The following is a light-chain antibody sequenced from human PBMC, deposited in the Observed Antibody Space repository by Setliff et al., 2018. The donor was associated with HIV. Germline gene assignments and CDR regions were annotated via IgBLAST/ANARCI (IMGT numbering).Light chain of an antibody. CDR1: SSDIGAYNF. CDR2: NVY. J-gene: IGLJ2*01. Sequence: QSVLAQPRSVSGSPGQSVTFSCTGSSSDIGAYNFVSWYQQHPGKAPKLIIFNVYRRPSGVPDRFSGSRSGNTASLTISGLQAEDEADYYCCSYAGSYAHVVFGGGTKVTVL. CDR3: CSYAGSYAHVV. V-gene: IGLV2-11*01.